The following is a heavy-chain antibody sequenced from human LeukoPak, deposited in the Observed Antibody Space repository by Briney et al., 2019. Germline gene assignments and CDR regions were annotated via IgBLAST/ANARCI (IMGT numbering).Heavy chain of an antibody. D-gene: IGHD3-9*01. V-gene: IGHV3-23*01. J-gene: IGHJ4*02. CDR3: AKDRYDILTGYSWSPFDY. CDR2: ISGSGGST. CDR1: GFTFSSYA. Sequence: GGSLRLSCAASGFTFSSYAMSWVRQAPGKGLEWVSAISGSGGSTYYADSVKGRFTISRDNSKNTLYLQMNSLRAEDTAVYYCAKDRYDILTGYSWSPFDYWGQGTLVTVSS.